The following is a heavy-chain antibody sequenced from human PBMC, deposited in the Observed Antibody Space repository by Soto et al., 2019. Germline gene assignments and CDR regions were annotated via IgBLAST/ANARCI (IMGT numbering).Heavy chain of an antibody. J-gene: IGHJ6*03. V-gene: IGHV3-23*01. CDR1: GFTFSSYA. Sequence: VQLLESGGGLVQPGGSLRLSCAASGFTFSSYAMSWVRQAPGKGLEWVSAISGSGGSTYYADSVKGRFTISRDNSKNTLYLQMNSLRAEDTAVYYCASTVVPDYYYYMDVWGKGTTVTVSS. CDR3: ASTVVPDYYYYMDV. CDR2: ISGSGGST. D-gene: IGHD2-2*01.